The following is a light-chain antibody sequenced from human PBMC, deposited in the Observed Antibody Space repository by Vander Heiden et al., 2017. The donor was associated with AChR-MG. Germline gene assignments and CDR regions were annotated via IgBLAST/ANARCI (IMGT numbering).Light chain of an antibody. Sequence: DIQMTQSPSSLSASVGDRVTITCRASQSISSYLNWYQQKPGKAPKLLIYAASSLQSGVPSRFSGSGYGTDFTLTISSRQQEDFATYYCQQSDSTPSITFGQGTRLEIK. CDR1: QSISSY. J-gene: IGKJ5*01. V-gene: IGKV1-39*01. CDR2: AAS. CDR3: QQSDSTPSIT.